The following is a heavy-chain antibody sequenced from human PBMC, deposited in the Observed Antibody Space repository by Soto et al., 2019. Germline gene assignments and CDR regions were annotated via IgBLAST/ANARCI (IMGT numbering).Heavy chain of an antibody. J-gene: IGHJ4*02. CDR2: IYGDDDK. CDR3: ANAGDYDLLTFDH. Sequence: QITLKESGPTLVRPAQTLTLTCAFSGFSLTTYDMGVAWIRQPPGNALEWLALIYGDDDKRYSPSLKERLAISNDTSRNPVGMIITNLDPGDTATYFCANAGDYDLLTFDHWGPGTLVTVSS. CDR1: GFSLTTYDMG. V-gene: IGHV2-5*02. D-gene: IGHD4-17*01.